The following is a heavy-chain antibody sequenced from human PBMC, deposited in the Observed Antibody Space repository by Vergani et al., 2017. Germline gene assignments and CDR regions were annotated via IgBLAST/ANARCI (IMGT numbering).Heavy chain of an antibody. V-gene: IGHV1-69*13. D-gene: IGHD2-2*01. J-gene: IGHJ4*02. CDR2: IIPIFGTA. CDR1: GGTFSSYA. Sequence: QVQLVQSGAEVKKPGSSVTVSCKASGGTFSSYAISWVRQAPGPGLEWMGGIIPIFGTANYAQKFQGRVTITADESTSTAYMELSSLRSEDTAVYYCARGGRIYCSSTSCHFDYWGQGTLVTVSS. CDR3: ARGGRIYCSSTSCHFDY.